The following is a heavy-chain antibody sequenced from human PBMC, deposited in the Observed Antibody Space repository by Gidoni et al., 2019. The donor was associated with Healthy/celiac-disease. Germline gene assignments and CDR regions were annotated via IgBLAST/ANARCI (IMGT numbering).Heavy chain of an antibody. D-gene: IGHD1-20*01. J-gene: IGHJ6*02. CDR2: ISAYNGNT. CDR3: AREGGWLTGTTFSRYYGMDV. Sequence: QVQLVQSGAEVKKPGASVKVSCKASGYTFTSYGISWVRQAPGQGLEWMGWISAYNGNTNYAQKLQGRVTMTTGTSTSTAYMELRSLRSDDTAVYYCAREGGWLTGTTFSRYYGMDVWGQGTTVTVSS. CDR1: GYTFTSYG. V-gene: IGHV1-18*01.